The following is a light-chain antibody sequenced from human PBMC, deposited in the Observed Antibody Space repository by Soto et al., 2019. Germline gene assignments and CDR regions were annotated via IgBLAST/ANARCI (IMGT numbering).Light chain of an antibody. CDR3: CSFTSSNTHV. V-gene: IGLV2-23*02. CDR1: SSDFGNYNL. Sequence: QPALTQPASVSGSPGQSITISCTGTSSDFGNYNLVSWYQQHPGKVPKLILFEVNKRPSGVSGRFSGSKSGNTASLTISGLQAEDEADYYCCSFTSSNTHVFGTGTKVTV. J-gene: IGLJ1*01. CDR2: EVN.